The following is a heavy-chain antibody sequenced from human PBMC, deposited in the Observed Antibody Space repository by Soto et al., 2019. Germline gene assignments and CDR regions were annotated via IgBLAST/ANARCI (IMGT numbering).Heavy chain of an antibody. CDR3: AKGGVGSTSNAFDI. V-gene: IGHV3-30*18. J-gene: IGHJ3*02. CDR1: GFTFRSYG. Sequence: GGSLRLSCGASGFTFRSYGMHWVRQAPGKGLEWVTVISYDGSNKYYADSVKGRFTISRDNSKNTLYLQMHSLRPEDTALYYCAKGGVGSTSNAFDIWGQGTMVTVS. D-gene: IGHD1-26*01. CDR2: ISYDGSNK.